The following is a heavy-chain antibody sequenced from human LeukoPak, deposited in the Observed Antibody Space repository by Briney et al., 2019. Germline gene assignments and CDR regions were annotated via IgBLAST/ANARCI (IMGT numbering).Heavy chain of an antibody. D-gene: IGHD5/OR15-5a*01. Sequence: QPGESLRLSCAAAGFTFSWHWMDWVRQAPGKGLQWVAHIRQDGKEKFYVDSVKGRFTISRDNARNSLFLQMNNLRAEDSGVYFCARSVNSSFGTWGQGTLVTVSS. CDR3: ARSVNSSFGT. CDR1: GFTFSWHW. J-gene: IGHJ5*02. V-gene: IGHV3-7*04. CDR2: IRQDGKEK.